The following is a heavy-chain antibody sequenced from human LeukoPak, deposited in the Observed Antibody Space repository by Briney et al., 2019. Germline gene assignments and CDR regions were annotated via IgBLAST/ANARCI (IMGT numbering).Heavy chain of an antibody. CDR1: GFTFSSYS. Sequence: GGSLRLSCAASGFTFSSYSMNWVRQAPGKGLEWVSYISSSSSTVYYADSAKGRFTISRDNAKNSLYLQMNSLRAEDTAVYYCARATIALYYYYMDVWGKGTTVTVSS. J-gene: IGHJ6*03. D-gene: IGHD2-21*01. CDR2: ISSSSSTV. CDR3: ARATIALYYYYMDV. V-gene: IGHV3-48*01.